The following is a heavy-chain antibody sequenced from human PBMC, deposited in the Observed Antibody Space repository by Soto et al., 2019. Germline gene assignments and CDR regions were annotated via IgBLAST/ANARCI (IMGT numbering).Heavy chain of an antibody. D-gene: IGHD1-1*01. CDR3: ASWVLQEHAYDI. J-gene: IGHJ3*02. CDR2: LYDVDGT. CDR1: GLTVSGKKY. Sequence: AQLVESGGGLIQPGGSLRLSCAAFGLTVSGKKYMAWVRQAPGKGLEWVSGLYDVDGTYYADSVKGRFTISRDSSKNIVYLQMNSLRPDDTAVYYCASWVLQEHAYDIWGLGTTVTVSS. V-gene: IGHV3-53*01.